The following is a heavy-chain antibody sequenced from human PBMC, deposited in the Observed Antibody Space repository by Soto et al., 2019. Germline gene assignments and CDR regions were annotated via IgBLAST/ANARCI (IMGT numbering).Heavy chain of an antibody. CDR2: IDDSGRT. CDR1: GGSFSYYS. D-gene: IGHD3-3*01. Sequence: QVHLQQWGAGLLKPSETLSLTCTVNGGSFSYYSWSWIRQTPGKGLEWIGEIDDSGRTKYNPSLKSRVNISGDTSKSQFSLKLCSVTAADTAMYYCARWDYNFRDAFDIWGQGTMVTVSS. J-gene: IGHJ3*02. V-gene: IGHV4-34*01. CDR3: ARWDYNFRDAFDI.